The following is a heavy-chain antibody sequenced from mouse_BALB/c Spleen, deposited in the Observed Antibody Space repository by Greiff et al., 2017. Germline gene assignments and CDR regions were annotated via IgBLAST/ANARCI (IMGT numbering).Heavy chain of an antibody. V-gene: IGHV1S137*01. Sequence: QVQLKQSGAELVRPGVSVKISCKGSGYTFTDYAMHWVKQSHAKSLEWIGVISTYYGAASYNQKFKGNATMNVDKSSSTAYMERARLTAEDSAIYYSAREGYYGSSYYYDMDYWGQGTSGTVSS. CDR2: ISTYYGAA. CDR3: AREGYYGSSYYYDMDY. J-gene: IGHJ4*01. CDR1: GYTFTDYA. D-gene: IGHD1-1*01.